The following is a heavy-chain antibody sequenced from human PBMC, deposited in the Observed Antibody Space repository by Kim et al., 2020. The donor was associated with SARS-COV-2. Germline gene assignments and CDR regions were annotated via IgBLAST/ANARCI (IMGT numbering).Heavy chain of an antibody. J-gene: IGHJ4*02. CDR2: IIPIFGTA. CDR3: STAGDRYYYDSSGHVLDY. V-gene: IGHV1-69*13. CDR1: GGTFSSYA. Sequence: SVKVSCKASGGTFSSYAISWVRQAPGQGLEWMGGIIPIFGTANYAQKFQGRVTITADESTSTAYMELSSLRSEDTAVYYCSTAGDRYYYDSSGHVLDYWGQGTLVTVSS. D-gene: IGHD3-22*01.